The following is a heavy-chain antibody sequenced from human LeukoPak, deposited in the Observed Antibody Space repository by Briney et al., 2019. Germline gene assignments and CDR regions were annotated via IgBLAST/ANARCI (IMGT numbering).Heavy chain of an antibody. D-gene: IGHD2-21*02. CDR2: IIPIFGAA. CDR1: EDTFSRNA. J-gene: IGHJ6*02. CDR3: ARRDCGGDCYSSYYYYYGMHV. Sequence: SVKVSWKASEDTFSRNAISWVRQAPGQGLEWMGGIIPIFGAANYAQEFQGRVTITADESTTTVFMELSSLRSEDTAVYYCARRDCGGDCYSSYYYYYGMHVWGQGTTVIVSS. V-gene: IGHV1-69*13.